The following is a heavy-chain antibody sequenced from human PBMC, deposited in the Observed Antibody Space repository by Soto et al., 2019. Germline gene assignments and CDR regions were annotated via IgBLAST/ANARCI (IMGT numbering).Heavy chain of an antibody. D-gene: IGHD3-22*01. Sequence: QVQLQESGPGLVKPSETLSLTCTVSGGSVSSGSYYWSWIRQPPGKGLEWIGYIYYSGSTNYNPSLKSRVTISVDTSKNQFSLKLSSVTAADTAVYYCARDGDYYDSSGYSNDAFDIWGQGTMVTVSS. V-gene: IGHV4-61*01. CDR1: GGSVSSGSYY. CDR2: IYYSGST. J-gene: IGHJ3*02. CDR3: ARDGDYYDSSGYSNDAFDI.